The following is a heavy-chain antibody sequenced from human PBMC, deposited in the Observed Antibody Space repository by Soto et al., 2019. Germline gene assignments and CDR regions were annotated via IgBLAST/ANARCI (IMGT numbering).Heavy chain of an antibody. CDR1: GFTFSNYW. J-gene: IGHJ6*02. Sequence: PGGSLRLSCAASGFTFSNYWMHWVRQAPGKGLVWVSRLNSDGSTTSYADSVKGRFTISRDNAKNTLYLQMNSLRAEDTAVYYCARGGDYSNYYYYGMDGWGQGTTVTVSS. CDR3: ARGGDYSNYYYYGMDG. D-gene: IGHD4-4*01. CDR2: LNSDGSTT. V-gene: IGHV3-74*01.